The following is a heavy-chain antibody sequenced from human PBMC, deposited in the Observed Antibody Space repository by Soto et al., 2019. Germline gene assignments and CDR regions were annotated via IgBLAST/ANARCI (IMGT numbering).Heavy chain of an antibody. CDR2: ISAYNGNI. V-gene: IGHV1-18*01. Sequence: QVQLVQSGGEVKKPGASVKVSCKASAYTFTNYGISWVRQAHGQGLEWMGWISAYNGNINYAQKFRGRVTMTTDTSTSSAYLEVRSLRSDDTAVYYCARSVSSWNLREFDSWSQGTLVTVSS. J-gene: IGHJ4*02. CDR1: AYTFTNYG. CDR3: ARSVSSWNLREFDS. D-gene: IGHD6-13*01.